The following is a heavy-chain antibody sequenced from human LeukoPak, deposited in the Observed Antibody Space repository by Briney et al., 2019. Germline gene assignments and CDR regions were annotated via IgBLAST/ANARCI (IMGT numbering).Heavy chain of an antibody. D-gene: IGHD3-9*01. J-gene: IGHJ4*02. V-gene: IGHV4-39*07. CDR3: ARTLTACFDY. CDR1: GGSIRSSSYY. CDR2: INHSGST. Sequence: SETLSLTCTVSGGSIRSSSYYWAWIRQPPGKGLELIGEINHSGSTNYNPSLKSRVTISVDTSKNQFSLKLSSVTAADTAVYYCARTLTACFDYWGEGTLVTVSS.